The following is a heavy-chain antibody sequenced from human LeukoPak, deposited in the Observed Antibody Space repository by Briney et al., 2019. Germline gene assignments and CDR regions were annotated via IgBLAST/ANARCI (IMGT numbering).Heavy chain of an antibody. D-gene: IGHD5-18*01. CDR1: GGSISSYY. Sequence: SSETLSLTCTVSGGSISSYYWSWIRQPPGKGLEWIGYIYYSGSTHYNPSLKSRVTISVDTSKNQFSLKLSSVTAADTAVYYCVRTEESGYSYRYFGYYYYMDVWGKGTTVTVSS. CDR3: VRTEESGYSYRYFGYYYYMDV. J-gene: IGHJ6*03. CDR2: IYYSGST. V-gene: IGHV4-59*01.